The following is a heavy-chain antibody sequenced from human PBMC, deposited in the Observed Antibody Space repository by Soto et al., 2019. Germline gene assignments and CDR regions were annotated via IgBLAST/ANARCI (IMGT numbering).Heavy chain of an antibody. CDR1: GGSISSGDYY. Sequence: SETLSLTCTVSGGSISSGDYYWSWIRQPPGKGLEWIGYIYYSGSTYYNPSLKSRVTISVDTSKNQFSLKLSSVTAADTAVYYCARDPHPGGKVFDYWGQGTLVTVSS. D-gene: IGHD2-15*01. J-gene: IGHJ4*02. V-gene: IGHV4-30-4*01. CDR3: ARDPHPGGKVFDY. CDR2: IYYSGST.